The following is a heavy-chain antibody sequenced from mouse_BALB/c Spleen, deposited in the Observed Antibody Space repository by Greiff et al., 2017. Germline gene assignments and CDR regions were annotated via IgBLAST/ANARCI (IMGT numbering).Heavy chain of an antibody. CDR1: GYSITSDYA. Sequence: DVKLQESGPGLVKPSQSLSLTCTVTGYSITSDYAWNWIRQFPGNKLEWMGYISYSGSTSYNPSLKSRISITRDTSKNQFFLQLNSVTTEDTATYYCASLEVLRLRIDYYAMDYWGQGTSVTVSS. CDR3: ASLEVLRLRIDYYAMDY. J-gene: IGHJ4*01. CDR2: ISYSGST. V-gene: IGHV3-2*02. D-gene: IGHD1-2*01.